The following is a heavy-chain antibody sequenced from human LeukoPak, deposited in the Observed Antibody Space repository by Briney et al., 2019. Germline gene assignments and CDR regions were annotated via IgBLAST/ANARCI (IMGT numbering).Heavy chain of an antibody. V-gene: IGHV4-39*01. CDR3: ARRGSSSWYGGAFDI. J-gene: IGHJ3*02. Sequence: PSGTLSLTCTVSGGSISSSSYYWGWIRQPPGKGLEWIGSIYYSGSTYYNPSLKSRVTISVDTSKNQFSLKLSSVTAADTAVYYCARRGSSSWYGGAFDIWGQGTMVTVSS. CDR1: GGSISSSSYY. CDR2: IYYSGST. D-gene: IGHD6-13*01.